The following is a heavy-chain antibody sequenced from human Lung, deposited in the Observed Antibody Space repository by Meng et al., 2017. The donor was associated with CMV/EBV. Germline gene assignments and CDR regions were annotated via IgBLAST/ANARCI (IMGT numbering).Heavy chain of an antibody. V-gene: IGHV4-30-4*08. CDR2: IYYSGST. D-gene: IGHD2-2*01. CDR1: GGSISSGDYY. CDR3: ARDHGPGVVRP. J-gene: IGHJ5*02. Sequence: SETXSLXXTVSGGSISSGDYYWSWIRQPPGKGLEWIGYIYYSGSTYYNPSLKSRVTISVDTSKNQFSLKLSSVTAADTAVYYCARDHGPGVVRPWGQGTLVTVSS.